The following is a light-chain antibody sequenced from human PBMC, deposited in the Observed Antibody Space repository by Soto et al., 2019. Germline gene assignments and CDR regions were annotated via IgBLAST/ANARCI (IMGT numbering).Light chain of an antibody. V-gene: IGKV3-20*01. J-gene: IGKJ4*01. CDR1: QSVRTY. CDR3: QQYGSSPPLT. Sequence: EIVLTQSPVTLSLSPGERATLACRASQSVRTYLAWYQVKPGQATRLLLYDASSRATGIPDRFSGSGSGTDFTLTISRLEPEDFAVYYCQQYGSSPPLTFGGGTKVDIK. CDR2: DAS.